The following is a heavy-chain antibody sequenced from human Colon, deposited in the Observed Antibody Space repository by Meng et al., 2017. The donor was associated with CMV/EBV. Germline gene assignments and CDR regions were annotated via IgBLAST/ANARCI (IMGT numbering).Heavy chain of an antibody. Sequence: GESLKISCAASGFTFSSYEMNWVRQAPGKGPEWVSAISSSDGRTSYADSVRGRFTISRDNSKNTLYLQMNSLRAEDTAVYFCAKALNLVVPAAAYFHYWGNGTLVTVSS. CDR3: AKALNLVVPAAAYFHY. CDR2: ISSSDGRT. J-gene: IGHJ4*01. D-gene: IGHD2-2*01. V-gene: IGHV3-23*01. CDR1: GFTFSSYE.